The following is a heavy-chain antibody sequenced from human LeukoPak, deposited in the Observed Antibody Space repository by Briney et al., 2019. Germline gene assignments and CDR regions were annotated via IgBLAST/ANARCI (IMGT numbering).Heavy chain of an antibody. Sequence: ASVKVSCKASGYTFTSYAMNWVRQAPGQGLEWMGWINTNTGNPTYAQGFTGRFVFSLDTSVSTVYLQISSLKAEDTAVYYCARGDNDFWSGYLSFLFYFDYWGQGTPVTISS. D-gene: IGHD3-3*01. CDR1: GYTFTSYA. CDR2: INTNTGNP. V-gene: IGHV7-4-1*02. CDR3: ARGDNDFWSGYLSFLFYFDY. J-gene: IGHJ4*02.